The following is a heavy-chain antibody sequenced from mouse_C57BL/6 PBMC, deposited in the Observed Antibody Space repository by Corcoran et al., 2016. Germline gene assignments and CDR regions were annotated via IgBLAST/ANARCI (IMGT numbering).Heavy chain of an antibody. CDR1: GYTFTTYG. Sequence: QIQLVQSGPELKKPGETVKISCKASGYTFTTYGMSWVKQAPGKGLKWMGWINTYSGVPTYADDFKGRFAFSLETSASTAYLQINNLKNEDTATYFCARDPLYYGNPYWYFDVWGTGTTVTVSS. CDR2: INTYSGVP. V-gene: IGHV9-3*01. D-gene: IGHD2-1*01. J-gene: IGHJ1*03. CDR3: ARDPLYYGNPYWYFDV.